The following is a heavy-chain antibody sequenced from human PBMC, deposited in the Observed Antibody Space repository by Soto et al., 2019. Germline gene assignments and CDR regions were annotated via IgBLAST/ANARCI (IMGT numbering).Heavy chain of an antibody. CDR3: AKSRHDYSFYYFYGMDV. CDR1: GFTFRNYG. D-gene: IGHD4-4*01. J-gene: IGHJ6*02. Sequence: PGGSLRLSCAASGFTFRNYGMHWVRQAPGKGLEWVAVIFYDGGREEYADSVKGRFTISRDNSNNTLFLQMNSLRAEDTAVYFCAKSRHDYSFYYFYGMDVWGQGTTVTVSS. V-gene: IGHV3-30*18. CDR2: IFYDGGRE.